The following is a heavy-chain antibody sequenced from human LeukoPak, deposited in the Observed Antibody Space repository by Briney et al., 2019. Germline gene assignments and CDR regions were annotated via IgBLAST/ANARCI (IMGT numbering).Heavy chain of an antibody. CDR2: ITKKADSYTT. Sequence: GGSLRLSCAASGFTFSDHYMDWVRQAPGKGLEWVGRITKKADSYTTVYAASVKGRFAISRDDSKNSLYLQMNSLKTEDTAVYYCARAFYDSGNHLPDYWGQGTLVTVSS. CDR1: GFTFSDHY. CDR3: ARAFYDSGNHLPDY. D-gene: IGHD3-10*01. V-gene: IGHV3-72*01. J-gene: IGHJ4*02.